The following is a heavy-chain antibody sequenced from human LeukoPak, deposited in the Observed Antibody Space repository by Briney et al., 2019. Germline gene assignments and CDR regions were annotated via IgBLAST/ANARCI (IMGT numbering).Heavy chain of an antibody. D-gene: IGHD3-10*01. CDR1: GGSISSGAHH. CDR2: IYTSGNI. V-gene: IGHV4-61*02. J-gene: IGHJ6*03. CDR3: ARDLVGLGSYHIHMDV. Sequence: PSETLSLTCSVSGGSISSGAHHWSWIRQPAGKGLEWIGRIYTSGNIDYNPALKSRLTISVDTSKNQFSLKLSSVTAADTAVYYCARDLVGLGSYHIHMDVWGKGTTVTVSS.